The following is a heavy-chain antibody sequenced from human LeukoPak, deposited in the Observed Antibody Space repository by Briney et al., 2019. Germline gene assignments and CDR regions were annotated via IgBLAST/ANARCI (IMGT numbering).Heavy chain of an antibody. CDR2: IYSGGST. D-gene: IGHD3-16*02. CDR1: GFTVSSNY. Sequence: GSLRLSCAASGFTVSSNYMSWVRQAPGKGLEWVSVIYSGGSTYYADSVKGRFTISRDNSKNTLYLQMNSLRAEDTAVYYCARDQGDYVWGSYRPHYFDYWGQGTLVTVSS. V-gene: IGHV3-53*01. J-gene: IGHJ4*02. CDR3: ARDQGDYVWGSYRPHYFDY.